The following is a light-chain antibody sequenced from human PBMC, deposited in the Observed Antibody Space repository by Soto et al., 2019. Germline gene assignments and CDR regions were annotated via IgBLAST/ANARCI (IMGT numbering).Light chain of an antibody. V-gene: IGKV2-28*01. Sequence: DIVMTQSPLSLPVTPGEPASISCRSSQSLMQSNGYNYLDWYLQKPGQSPQLLIYLGSNRASGVTDRFSGSGSGTDFTLKISRVEAEDVGVYYCMQALQTLHTFGQGTKLEIK. CDR3: MQALQTLHT. J-gene: IGKJ2*01. CDR1: QSLMQSNGYNY. CDR2: LGS.